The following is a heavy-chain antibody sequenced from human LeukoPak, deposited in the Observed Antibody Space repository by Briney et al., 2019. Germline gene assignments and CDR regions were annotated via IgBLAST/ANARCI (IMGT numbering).Heavy chain of an antibody. CDR2: IYYSGST. J-gene: IGHJ4*02. CDR1: GGSISSSSYY. CDR3: ASGPPPDLDY. V-gene: IGHV4-39*07. Sequence: SETLSLTCTVSGGSISSSSYYWGWIRQPPGKGLEWIGSIYYSGSTYYNPSLKSRVTISVDTSKNQFSLKLSSVTAADTAVYYCASGPPPDLDYWGQGTLVTVSS.